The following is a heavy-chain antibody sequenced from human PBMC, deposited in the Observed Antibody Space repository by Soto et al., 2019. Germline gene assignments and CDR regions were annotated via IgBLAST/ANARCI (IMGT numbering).Heavy chain of an antibody. J-gene: IGHJ4*02. V-gene: IGHV4-39*07. CDR3: ARDSPGIAVAGTVDY. CDR1: GGSISSGDYY. Sequence: SETLSLTCTVSGGSISSGDYYWSWIRQPPGKGLEWIGEINHSGSTNYNPSLKSRVTISVDTAKNQFSLKLSSVTAADTAVYYCARDSPGIAVAGTVDYWGQGTLVTVSS. CDR2: INHSGST. D-gene: IGHD6-19*01.